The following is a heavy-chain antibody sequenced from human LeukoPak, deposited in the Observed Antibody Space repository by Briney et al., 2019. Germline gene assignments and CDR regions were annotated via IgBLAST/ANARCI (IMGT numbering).Heavy chain of an antibody. Sequence: GGSLRLSCAASGFTVSNNYMSWVRQAPGKGLEWVSVIYSGDNTYYVESVKGRYTISRDNSKNTLFLQMNRLRAEDTAVYYCAGRRVLDASFDYWGQGTLVTVSS. CDR1: GFTVSNNY. CDR2: IYSGDNT. J-gene: IGHJ4*02. V-gene: IGHV3-66*02. CDR3: AGRRVLDASFDY. D-gene: IGHD3-16*01.